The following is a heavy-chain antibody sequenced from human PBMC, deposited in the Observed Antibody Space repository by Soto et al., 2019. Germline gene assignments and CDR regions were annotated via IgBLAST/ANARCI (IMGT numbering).Heavy chain of an antibody. V-gene: IGHV1-69*13. Sequence: SVKVSCKASGGTFSSYAISWVRQAPGQGLEWMGGIIPIFGTANYAQKFQGRVTITADESTSTAYMELSSLRSEDTAVYYCAREVVAARSYYFFDYWGQGTLVTVSS. D-gene: IGHD2-15*01. CDR2: IIPIFGTA. CDR3: AREVVAARSYYFFDY. CDR1: GGTFSSYA. J-gene: IGHJ4*02.